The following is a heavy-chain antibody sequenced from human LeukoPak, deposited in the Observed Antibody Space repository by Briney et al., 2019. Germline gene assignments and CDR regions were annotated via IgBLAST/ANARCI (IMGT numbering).Heavy chain of an antibody. CDR3: AGQTLTGYYL. D-gene: IGHD3-9*01. CDR2: INHSGST. CDR1: GVSFSGYY. Sequence: SETLSLTCAVYGVSFSGYYWSWVRQAPGKWLEWIGEINHSGSTNYNPSLKSRVTISVDTSKTPFTLKLSSVTAADTAVYYCAGQTLTGYYLWGQGTLVTVSS. V-gene: IGHV4-34*01. J-gene: IGHJ5*02.